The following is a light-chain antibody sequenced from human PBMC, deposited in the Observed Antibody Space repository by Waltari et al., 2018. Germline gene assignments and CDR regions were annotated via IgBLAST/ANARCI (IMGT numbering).Light chain of an antibody. CDR3: QQADSFPLT. CDR2: SAS. Sequence: DIQMTQSPSSLSASVGDRVTMTCRASQGINNWLAWYQQVPGRAPKLLIYSASSLQIGVPSRFSGSGSGTNFTLTITSLQPEDFATYYCQQADSFPLTFGGGTKVEIK. V-gene: IGKV1-12*01. CDR1: QGINNW. J-gene: IGKJ4*01.